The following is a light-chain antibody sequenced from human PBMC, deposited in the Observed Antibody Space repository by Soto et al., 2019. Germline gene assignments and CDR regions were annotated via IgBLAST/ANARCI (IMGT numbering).Light chain of an antibody. CDR2: GAS. CDR3: QQYGSSPVA. J-gene: IGKJ1*01. V-gene: IGKV3-20*01. Sequence: EIVLTQSPDTLSLSPGENAALSCLASQSVSSSYLAWYQQKPGQAPRLLIYGASSRATGIPDRFSGSGSGTDFTLTISRLEPEDFAVYYCQQYGSSPVAFGQGTKVDIK. CDR1: QSVSSSY.